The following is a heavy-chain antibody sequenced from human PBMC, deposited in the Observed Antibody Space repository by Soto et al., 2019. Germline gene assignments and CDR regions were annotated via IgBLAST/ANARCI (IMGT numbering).Heavy chain of an antibody. CDR1: GFTFSRFG. V-gene: IGHV3-30*18. CDR3: AKDGCPDGICYVRDHWFDP. Sequence: GGSLRLSCAASGFTFSRFGMHWVRQAPGKGLEWVALISYDGGNQYYEDSARGRFTITRDNSKSTVFLQMNSLREEDTAVYYCAKDGCPDGICYVRDHWFDPWGQGAQVTVSS. CDR2: ISYDGGNQ. J-gene: IGHJ5*02. D-gene: IGHD2-8*01.